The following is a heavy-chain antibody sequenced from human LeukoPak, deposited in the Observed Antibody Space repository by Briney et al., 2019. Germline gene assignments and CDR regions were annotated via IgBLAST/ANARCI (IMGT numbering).Heavy chain of an antibody. Sequence: SETLSLTCSVSGGSISSYYWSWIRQPPGKGLEWIGYIYHSGSAYYNPSLKSRVTISVDRSKNQFSLKLSSVTAADTAVYYCARVLRDYYYYYMDVWGKGTTVTVSS. J-gene: IGHJ6*03. V-gene: IGHV4-59*12. CDR1: GGSISSYY. D-gene: IGHD3-3*01. CDR3: ARVLRDYYYYYMDV. CDR2: IYHSGSA.